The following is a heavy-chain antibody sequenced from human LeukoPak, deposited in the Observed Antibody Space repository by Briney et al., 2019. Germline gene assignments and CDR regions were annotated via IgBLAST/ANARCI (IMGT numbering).Heavy chain of an antibody. Sequence: PGGSLRLSCAVSGFTFNYYDMHWVRQAPGKRLEWVSAIRTTGDTHYPDSVKGRFAMSREDAKNSVHLQMNTLRAGDTAVYYCARGVSYYYDNGGHPGWYFDLWGRGTLVTVSS. D-gene: IGHD3-22*01. V-gene: IGHV3-13*01. CDR2: IRTTGDT. J-gene: IGHJ2*01. CDR1: GFTFNYYD. CDR3: ARGVSYYYDNGGHPGWYFDL.